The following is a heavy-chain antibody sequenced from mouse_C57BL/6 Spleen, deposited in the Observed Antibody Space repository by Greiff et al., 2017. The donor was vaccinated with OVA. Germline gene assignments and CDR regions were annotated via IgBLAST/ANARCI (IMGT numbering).Heavy chain of an antibody. CDR3: ARVVELGTYFDY. CDR1: GYTFTSYW. V-gene: IGHV1-61*01. D-gene: IGHD4-1*01. Sequence: QVQLQQPGAELVRPGSSVKLSCKASGYTFTSYWMDWVKQRPGQGLEWIGNIYPSDSETHYNQKFKDKATLTVDKSSSTAYMQLSSLTSEDSAVYYCARVVELGTYFDYWGQGTTLTVSS. J-gene: IGHJ2*01. CDR2: IYPSDSET.